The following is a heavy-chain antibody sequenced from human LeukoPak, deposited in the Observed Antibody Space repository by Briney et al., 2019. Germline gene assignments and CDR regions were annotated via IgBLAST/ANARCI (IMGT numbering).Heavy chain of an antibody. CDR3: ARDGYYYDSSGYYFWDWFDP. D-gene: IGHD3-22*01. CDR2: IYTSGST. CDR1: GGSISSYY. J-gene: IGHJ5*02. Sequence: SETLFLTCTVSGGSISSYYWSWIRQPAGKGLEWIGRIYTSGSTNYNPSLKSRVTMSVDTSKNQFSLKLSSVTAADTAVYYCARDGYYYDSSGYYFWDWFDPWGQGTLVTVSS. V-gene: IGHV4-4*07.